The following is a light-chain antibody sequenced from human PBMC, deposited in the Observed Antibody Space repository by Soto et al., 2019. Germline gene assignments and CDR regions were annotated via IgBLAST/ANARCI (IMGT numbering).Light chain of an antibody. Sequence: SYELTQVPSVSVAPGETARIPCGGNNIGTKSVNWYQQKPGQAPVLVVYDDSGRPSGIPERFSGSNSGNTATLTISRVEAGDEADYYCQMWDSSGDLGVFGTGTKLTVL. CDR3: QMWDSSGDLGV. CDR2: DDS. CDR1: NIGTKS. V-gene: IGLV3-21*02. J-gene: IGLJ1*01.